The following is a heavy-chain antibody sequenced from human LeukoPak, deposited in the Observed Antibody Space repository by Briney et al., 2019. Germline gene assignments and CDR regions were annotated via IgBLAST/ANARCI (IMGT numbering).Heavy chain of an antibody. V-gene: IGHV1-3*01. CDR3: AGQCSGGSCYGFSSGSFDY. Sequence: ASVKVSCKASGYTFTSYAMHWVRQAPGQRLEWMGWINAGNGNTKYSQKFQGRVTITRDTSASTAYMELSSLRSEDTAVCYCAGQCSGGSCYGFSSGSFDYWGQGTLVTVSS. J-gene: IGHJ4*02. D-gene: IGHD2-15*01. CDR2: INAGNGNT. CDR1: GYTFTSYA.